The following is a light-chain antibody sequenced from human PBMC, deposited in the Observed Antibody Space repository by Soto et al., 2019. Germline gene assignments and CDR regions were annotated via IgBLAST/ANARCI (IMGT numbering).Light chain of an antibody. CDR2: EVS. Sequence: QSALTQPASVSGSPGQSITISCTGTSSDVGGYNHVSWYQQHPGKAPKLMIYEVSNRPSGVSDRFSGSKSGTTASLTISGLQAEDEADYYCCSYISDISVAFGGGTELTVL. V-gene: IGLV2-14*03. CDR1: SSDVGGYNH. J-gene: IGLJ2*01. CDR3: CSYISDISVA.